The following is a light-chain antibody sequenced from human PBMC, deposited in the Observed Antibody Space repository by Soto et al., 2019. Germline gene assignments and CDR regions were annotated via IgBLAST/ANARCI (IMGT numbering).Light chain of an antibody. Sequence: EIELTQSPGTLSLSPGESATLSCRASQSFSTNYLAWYQHKAGQAPRLLIYGASTRATGILDRFSGSGSGTDYTLTISRLEPEDFAVYYCQQYASSMVYTFGQGTKLEVK. CDR3: QQYASSMVYT. CDR2: GAS. V-gene: IGKV3-20*01. J-gene: IGKJ2*01. CDR1: QSFSTNY.